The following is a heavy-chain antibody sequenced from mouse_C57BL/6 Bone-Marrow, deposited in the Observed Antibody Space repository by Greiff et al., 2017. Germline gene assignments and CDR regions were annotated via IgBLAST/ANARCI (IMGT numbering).Heavy chain of an antibody. Sequence: VQLKESVAELVRPGASVKLSCTASGFNIKSTYMHWVKQRPEQGLEWIGRIDPANGNTKYAPKFQGKATITADTSSNTAYLQLSSLTSEDTAIYYCAPITTVVPCFDYWGQGTTLTVSS. D-gene: IGHD1-1*01. CDR2: IDPANGNT. V-gene: IGHV14-3*01. CDR3: APITTVVPCFDY. CDR1: GFNIKSTY. J-gene: IGHJ2*01.